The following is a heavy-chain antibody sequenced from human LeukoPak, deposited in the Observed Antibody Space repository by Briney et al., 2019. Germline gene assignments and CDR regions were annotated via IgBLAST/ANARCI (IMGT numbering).Heavy chain of an antibody. D-gene: IGHD3-9*01. CDR2: ISAYNGNT. V-gene: IGHV1-18*01. Sequence: ASVKVSRKASGYTFTSYGISWVRQAPGQGLEWMGWISAYNGNTNYAQKLQGRVTMTTDTSTSTAYMELRSLRSDDTAVYYCARDIGDILTGPHNWFDPWGQGTLATVSS. J-gene: IGHJ5*02. CDR3: ARDIGDILTGPHNWFDP. CDR1: GYTFTSYG.